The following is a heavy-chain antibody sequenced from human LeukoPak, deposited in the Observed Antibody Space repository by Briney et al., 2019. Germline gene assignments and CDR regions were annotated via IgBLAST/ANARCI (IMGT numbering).Heavy chain of an antibody. CDR3: ARYPSFYYYYMDV. Sequence: SETLSLTCTVSGGSISSGSYYWGWIRQPPGKGLEWIGSIFYSGSSYYNPSLQSRVSISVDTSKNQFSLKLSSVTAADTAVYYCARYPSFYYYYMDVWGKGTTVTVSS. CDR2: IFYSGSS. CDR1: GGSISSGSYY. J-gene: IGHJ6*03. V-gene: IGHV4-39*07.